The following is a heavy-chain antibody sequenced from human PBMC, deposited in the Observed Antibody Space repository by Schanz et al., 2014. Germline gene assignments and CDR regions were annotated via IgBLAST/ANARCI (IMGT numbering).Heavy chain of an antibody. J-gene: IGHJ4*02. Sequence: QVQLVQSGAEVRKPGSSVRVSCKASGGTFTSYAFSWVRQAPGQGLEWMGRIIPILGITNYAQKFQDRVTITADKSTXTXYMELSSLRSEDTXXXYCARDQGGLVGATPYFDYWGQGTLITVSS. D-gene: IGHD1-26*01. CDR3: ARDQGGLVGATPYFDY. CDR1: GGTFTSYA. V-gene: IGHV1-69*04. CDR2: IIPILGIT.